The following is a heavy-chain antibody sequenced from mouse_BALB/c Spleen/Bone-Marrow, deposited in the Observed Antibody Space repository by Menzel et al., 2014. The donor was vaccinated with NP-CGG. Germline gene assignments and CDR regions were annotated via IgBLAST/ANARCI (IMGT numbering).Heavy chain of an antibody. CDR2: ILPGSGST. D-gene: IGHD4-1*01. CDR1: GYTFSSYW. V-gene: IGHV1-9*01. J-gene: IGHJ3*01. CDR3: ARWVPYWEFAY. Sequence: VHLVESGAELMKPGASVKISCKATGYTFSSYWIEWVKQRPGHGLEWIGEILPGSGSTNYNEKFKGKATFTADTSSNTAYMQLSSLTSEDSAVYYCARWVPYWEFAYWGQGTLLTVSA.